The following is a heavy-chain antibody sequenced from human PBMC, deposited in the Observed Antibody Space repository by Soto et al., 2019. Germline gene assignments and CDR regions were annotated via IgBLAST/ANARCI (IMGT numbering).Heavy chain of an antibody. D-gene: IGHD3-10*01. Sequence: ASVKVSCKAFGYTFTSYGISWVRQAPGQGLEWMGWISAYNGNTNYAQKLQGRVTMTTDTSTSTAYMELRSLRSDDTAVYYCARGLLWFGESPRNDAFDIWGQGTMVTVSS. CDR3: ARGLLWFGESPRNDAFDI. V-gene: IGHV1-18*01. J-gene: IGHJ3*02. CDR2: ISAYNGNT. CDR1: GYTFTSYG.